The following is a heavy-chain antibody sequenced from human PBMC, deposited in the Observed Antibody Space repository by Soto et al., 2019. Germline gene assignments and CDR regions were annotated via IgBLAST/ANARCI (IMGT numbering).Heavy chain of an antibody. J-gene: IGHJ4*02. V-gene: IGHV4-30-4*02. CDR2: IYYSGST. D-gene: IGHD2-2*03. CDR1: GGSISSGDYY. Sequence: SETLSLTCSVSGGSISSGDYYWNWIRQPPGKGLEWIGHIYYSGSTYYNSSLKSRVTISLDTSKNQFSLKLISVTTADTAVYFCAREGNLGRWIQPLDSWGQGTLVTVSS. CDR3: AREGNLGRWIQPLDS.